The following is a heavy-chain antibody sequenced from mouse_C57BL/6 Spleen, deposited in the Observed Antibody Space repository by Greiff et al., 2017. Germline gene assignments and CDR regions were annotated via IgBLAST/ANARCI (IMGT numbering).Heavy chain of an antibody. CDR1: GYAFSSSW. V-gene: IGHV1-82*01. Sequence: QVQLQQSGPELVKPGASVKISCKASGYAFSSSWMNWVKQRPGKGLEWIGRIYPGDGDTNYNGKFKGKATLTADKSSSTAYMQLSSLTSEDSAVYFCARKEDLDYWGQGTSVTVSS. CDR2: IYPGDGDT. CDR3: ARKEDLDY. J-gene: IGHJ4*01.